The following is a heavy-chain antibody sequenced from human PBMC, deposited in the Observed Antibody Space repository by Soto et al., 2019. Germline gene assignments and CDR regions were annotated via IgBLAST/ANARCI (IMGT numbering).Heavy chain of an antibody. D-gene: IGHD3-16*01. CDR3: AKDGVGGGFDY. V-gene: IGHV3-30*18. Sequence: GGSLRLSCAASGFTFSSYGMHWVRQAPGKGLEWVAVISYDGSNKYYADSVKGRFTISRDNSKNTLYLQMNSLRAEDTAGYYCAKDGVGGGFDYWGQGTLVTVSS. CDR1: GFTFSSYG. CDR2: ISYDGSNK. J-gene: IGHJ4*02.